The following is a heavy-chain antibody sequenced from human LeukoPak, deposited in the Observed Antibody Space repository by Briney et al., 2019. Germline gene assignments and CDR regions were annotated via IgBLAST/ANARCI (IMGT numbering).Heavy chain of an antibody. CDR3: ARVDLDSSGWYDEDFDY. V-gene: IGHV1-46*01. J-gene: IGHJ4*02. CDR2: INPNGGGT. Sequence: ASVKVSCKASGYTFTNYYMHWVRQAPGQGLEWMGIINPNGGGTSYAQKFQGRVTMTRDMSTSTVYMELSSLRSDDTAVYYCARVDLDSSGWYDEDFDYWGQGTLVTVSS. CDR1: GYTFTNYY. D-gene: IGHD6-19*01.